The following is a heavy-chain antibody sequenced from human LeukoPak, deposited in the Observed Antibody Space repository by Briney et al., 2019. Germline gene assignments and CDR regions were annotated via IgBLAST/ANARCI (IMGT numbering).Heavy chain of an antibody. J-gene: IGHJ4*02. Sequence: WASVKASCKASGYTFTGYYMHWARQAPGQGLEWMGWINPNSYGTNYAQKFQGRVTMTRDTSISTAYMELSRLRSDDTAVYYCARGGRVTTVVTLLDYWGQGTLVTVSS. CDR1: GYTFTGYY. CDR2: INPNSYGT. V-gene: IGHV1-2*02. D-gene: IGHD4-23*01. CDR3: ARGGRVTTVVTLLDY.